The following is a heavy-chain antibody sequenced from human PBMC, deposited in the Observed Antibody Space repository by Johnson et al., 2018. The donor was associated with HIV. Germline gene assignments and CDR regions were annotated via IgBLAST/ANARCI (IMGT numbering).Heavy chain of an antibody. V-gene: IGHV3-7*04. CDR2: IKQDGSEK. CDR3: ARGGSCYNAQFDI. CDR1: GFTFSSYW. D-gene: IGHD2-15*01. J-gene: IGHJ3*02. Sequence: VQLVESGGGLVQPGGSLRLSCAASGFTFSSYWMSWVRQAPGKGLEWVANIKQDGSEKYYVDSVKGRFTISRDNAKNSLYLQMNSLRAEDTAVYYCARGGSCYNAQFDIWGQGTMVTVS.